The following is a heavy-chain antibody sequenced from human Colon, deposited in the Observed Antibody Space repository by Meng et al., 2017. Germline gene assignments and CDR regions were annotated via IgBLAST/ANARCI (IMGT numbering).Heavy chain of an antibody. CDR3: ATTAGTWHPFSY. CDR2: INYSGNT. J-gene: IGHJ4*02. CDR1: GGSISSSY. D-gene: IGHD1-1*01. Sequence: QVQLQESGPGLVKPADTLSLTCTFSGGSISSSYWSWIRQPPGKKPEWIGYINYSGNTNYNPSLKTRVTMSVDTSNNQISLKLSSVTAADTAVYYCATTAGTWHPFSYWGQGTLVTVSS. V-gene: IGHV4-59*01.